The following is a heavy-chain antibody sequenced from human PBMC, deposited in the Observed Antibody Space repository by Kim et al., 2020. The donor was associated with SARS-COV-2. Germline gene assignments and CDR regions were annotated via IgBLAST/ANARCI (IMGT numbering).Heavy chain of an antibody. D-gene: IGHD6-13*01. CDR3: ASSLFLMAAAFDY. V-gene: IGHV3-21*01. Sequence: GGSLRLSCAASGFTFSSYSMNWVRQAPGKGLEWVSSISSSSSYIYYADSVKGRFTISRDNAKNSLYLQMNSLRAEDTAVYYCASSLFLMAAAFDYWGQGTLVTVSS. CDR1: GFTFSSYS. CDR2: ISSSSSYI. J-gene: IGHJ4*02.